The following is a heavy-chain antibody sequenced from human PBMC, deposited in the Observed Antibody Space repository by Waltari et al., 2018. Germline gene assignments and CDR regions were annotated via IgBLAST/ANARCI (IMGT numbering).Heavy chain of an antibody. CDR1: GFMFSSPG. V-gene: IGHV3-33*01. D-gene: IGHD3-3*01. CDR2: IWYYGSAT. CDR3: ARDRSFWSGYHAMDV. J-gene: IGHJ6*02. Sequence: QVQVVESGGGVVQPGTSLRLSCETSGFMFSSPGMHWVRQAPGKGLGWVGVIWYYGSATVYADSVRGRFTISRDNAKNTLYLQMNTLTAEDAGMYYCARDRSFWSGYHAMDVWGQGTSVTVSS.